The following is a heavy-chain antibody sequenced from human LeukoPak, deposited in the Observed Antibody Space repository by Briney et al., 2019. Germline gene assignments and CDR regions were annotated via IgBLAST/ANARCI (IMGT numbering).Heavy chain of an antibody. CDR3: ARDRDYGDYNTQDLFVY. V-gene: IGHV1-18*01. Sequence: PAASVKVSCKASGYTFTNYGISWVRQAPGQGLEWMGWISAYNGNTNYAQKFQGRVTMTTDTSTSTAYMELGSLRSDDTAVYYCARDRDYGDYNTQDLFVYWGQGTLVTVSS. CDR2: ISAYNGNT. J-gene: IGHJ4*02. CDR1: GYTFTNYG. D-gene: IGHD4-17*01.